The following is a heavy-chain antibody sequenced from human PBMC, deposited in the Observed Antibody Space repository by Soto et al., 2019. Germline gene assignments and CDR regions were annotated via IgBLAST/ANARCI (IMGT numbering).Heavy chain of an antibody. CDR2: ISHDGKVK. CDR3: AKDQGGRQWLSRDRLPDY. V-gene: IGHV3-30*18. D-gene: IGHD6-19*01. J-gene: IGHJ4*02. CDR1: GFTFSNYG. Sequence: PGGSLRLSCAASGFTFSNYGMHWVRQAPGKGLEWVAVISHDGKVKYYADSVKGRFTISRDNSKNTLYLQMNSLRAEDTAVYYCAKDQGGRQWLSRDRLPDYWGQGTLVTVSS.